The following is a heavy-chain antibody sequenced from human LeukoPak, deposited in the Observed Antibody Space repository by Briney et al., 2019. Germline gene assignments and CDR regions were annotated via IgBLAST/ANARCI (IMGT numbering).Heavy chain of an antibody. Sequence: SETLSLTCAVYGGSFSGHYGSWIRQPPGKRLEWIGEINHSGSTNYNPSLKSRVTVSVDTSKNQFSLKLSSVTAADTAVYYCARRPHFIYYYGMDVWGQGTTVTVSS. CDR1: GGSFSGHY. D-gene: IGHD3-3*02. J-gene: IGHJ6*02. CDR3: ARRPHFIYYYGMDV. CDR2: INHSGST. V-gene: IGHV4-34*01.